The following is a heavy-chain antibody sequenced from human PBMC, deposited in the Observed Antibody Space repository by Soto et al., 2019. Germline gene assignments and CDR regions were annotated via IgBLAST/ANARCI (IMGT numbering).Heavy chain of an antibody. J-gene: IGHJ4*02. Sequence: PGGSLRLSCTASGFTFSSRAMNWVRQFPGGGLELVSYISSSSSNIDYADSVKGRFTVSRDNAKNSLYLQMNTLRDEDTAVYYCASDHSLGSNWYYYLESWGQGTLVTVSS. D-gene: IGHD1-20*01. CDR2: ISSSSSNI. V-gene: IGHV3-48*02. CDR1: GFTFSSRA. CDR3: ASDHSLGSNWYYYLES.